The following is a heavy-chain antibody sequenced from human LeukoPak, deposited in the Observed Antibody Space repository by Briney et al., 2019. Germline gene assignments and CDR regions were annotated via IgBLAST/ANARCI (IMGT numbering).Heavy chain of an antibody. CDR1: GFTFSSYS. Sequence: PGGSLRLSCAASGFTFSSYSMNWVRQAPGKGLEWVSYISSSSSTIYYADSVKGRFTISRDNAKNSLYLQMNSLRAEDTAVYYCAREYSSSGSYYYYMDVWGKGTTVTVSS. CDR3: AREYSSSGSYYYYMDV. CDR2: ISSSSSTI. D-gene: IGHD6-6*01. J-gene: IGHJ6*03. V-gene: IGHV3-48*01.